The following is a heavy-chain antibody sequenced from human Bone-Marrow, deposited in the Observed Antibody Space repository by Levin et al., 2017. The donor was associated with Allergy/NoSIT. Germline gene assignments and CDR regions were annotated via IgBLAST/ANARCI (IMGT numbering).Heavy chain of an antibody. J-gene: IGHJ4*02. CDR1: GISFNNYG. V-gene: IGHV3-23*01. Sequence: GESLKISCAVSGISFNNYGMSWVRQAPGKGLEWVSSISSNGGRTNYADSVKGRFTISRDNSKETLYLQISSLRGEDTAVYFCAKNEDVYCGGDCYPFYFDDWGQGTLATVSS. D-gene: IGHD2-21*02. CDR3: AKNEDVYCGGDCYPFYFDD. CDR2: ISSNGGRT.